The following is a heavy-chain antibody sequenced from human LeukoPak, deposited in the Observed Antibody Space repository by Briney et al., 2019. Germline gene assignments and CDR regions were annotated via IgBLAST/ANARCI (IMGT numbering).Heavy chain of an antibody. D-gene: IGHD2-15*01. Sequence: GGSLRLSCAASGFTFSSYSMNWVRQALGKGLEWVSSISGSSSYIYYADSVKGRFTISRDNAKNSLYLQMNSLRAEDTAVYYCARDMDDIVVVVAATSAFDYWGQGTLVTVSS. J-gene: IGHJ4*02. CDR2: ISGSSSYI. V-gene: IGHV3-21*01. CDR1: GFTFSSYS. CDR3: ARDMDDIVVVVAATSAFDY.